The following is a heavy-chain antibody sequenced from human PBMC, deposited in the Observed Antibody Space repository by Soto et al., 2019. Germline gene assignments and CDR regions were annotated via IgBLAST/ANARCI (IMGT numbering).Heavy chain of an antibody. CDR2: IKSRIDGATT. V-gene: IGHV3-15*01. J-gene: IGHJ1*01. Sequence: GGSLRLSCTASGFTFTNAWMSWVRQAPGKGLEWVGRIKSRIDGATTEYAASVNGRFTISRDDSRNTLFLDMNNLKTEDTDVYYCATDLPPGSYFYDHNGYLLFNSWAQGTRVTVSS. CDR3: ATDLPPGSYFYDHNGYLLFNS. D-gene: IGHD3-22*01. CDR1: GFTFTNAW.